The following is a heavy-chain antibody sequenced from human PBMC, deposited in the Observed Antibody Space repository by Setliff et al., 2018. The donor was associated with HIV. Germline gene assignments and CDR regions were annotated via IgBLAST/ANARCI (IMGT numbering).Heavy chain of an antibody. D-gene: IGHD3-22*01. J-gene: IGHJ3*02. Sequence: PGGSLRLSCAASGITFSRYAMHWVRQAPGKGLEYVSGIKSDGGSTYYANSVKGRFTISRDNSKNTLYLQMGSLRPEDMAVYHCARGPMIVVAIDAFDIWGQGTMVTVSS. CDR1: GITFSRYA. V-gene: IGHV3-64*01. CDR3: ARGPMIVVAIDAFDI. CDR2: IKSDGGST.